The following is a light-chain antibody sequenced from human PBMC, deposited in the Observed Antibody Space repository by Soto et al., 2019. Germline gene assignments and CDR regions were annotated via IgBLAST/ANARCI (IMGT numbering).Light chain of an antibody. CDR3: QQYGSSSFT. CDR2: GAS. CDR1: QSVSSSY. V-gene: IGKV3-20*01. J-gene: IGKJ3*01. Sequence: EIVLTQSPGTLSLSPGERATLSCRASQSVSSSYLAWYQQKPGQAPRLLIYGASGRATGIPDRFSGSGSGTDFTLTISRLEPEDFAVYFCQQYGSSSFTLGPGNKVDI.